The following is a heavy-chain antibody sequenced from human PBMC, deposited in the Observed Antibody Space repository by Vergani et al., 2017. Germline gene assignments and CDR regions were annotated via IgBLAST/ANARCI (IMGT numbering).Heavy chain of an antibody. V-gene: IGHV1-18*01. J-gene: IGHJ6*02. CDR3: ARDYTDYYDSSGYHYYYGMDV. CDR2: ISAYNGNT. Sequence: QVQLVQSGAEVKKPGASVKVSCKASGYTFTSYGISWVRQAPGQGLEWMGWISAYNGNTNYAQKLQGRVTMTTDTSTSTAYMELRSLRSDDTAVYYCARDYTDYYDSSGYHYYYGMDVWGQGTTVTVSS. D-gene: IGHD3-22*01. CDR1: GYTFTSYG.